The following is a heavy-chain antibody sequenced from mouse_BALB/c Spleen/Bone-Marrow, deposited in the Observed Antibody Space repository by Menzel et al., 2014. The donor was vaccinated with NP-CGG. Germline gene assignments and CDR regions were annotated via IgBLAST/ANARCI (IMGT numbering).Heavy chain of an antibody. CDR2: IDPANGNT. Sequence: EVQLQQSGAELVKPGASVKLSCTASGFNIKDTYMHWVKQRPEQGLEWIGRIDPANGNTKYDPKFQGKATITADTSSNTAYLQLSRLTSEDTAVYCCARNYGYGKSFAYWGQGTLVTVSA. CDR3: ARNYGYGKSFAY. J-gene: IGHJ3*01. D-gene: IGHD2-2*01. V-gene: IGHV14-3*02. CDR1: GFNIKDTY.